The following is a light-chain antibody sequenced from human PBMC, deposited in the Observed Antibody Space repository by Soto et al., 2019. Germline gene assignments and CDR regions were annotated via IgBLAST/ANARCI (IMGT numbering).Light chain of an antibody. CDR1: QHINNY. V-gene: IGKV1-33*01. CDR2: DAS. Sequence: DLPMTQSPSSLSASVGDRVTITCQASQHINNYLNWYQQRPGRAPKLLIYDASNLETGVPSRFSGSGSGTDFTFTISSLQPEDIATYYCQQYDDLPYTFGQGTKLEIK. CDR3: QQYDDLPYT. J-gene: IGKJ2*01.